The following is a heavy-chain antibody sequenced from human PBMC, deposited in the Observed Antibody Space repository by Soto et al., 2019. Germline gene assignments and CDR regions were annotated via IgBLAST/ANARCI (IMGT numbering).Heavy chain of an antibody. CDR3: ARQGCGGDFSYYYYGMDV. V-gene: IGHV4-39*01. J-gene: IGHJ6*02. CDR1: GGSISSSSYY. CDR2: IYYSGST. Sequence: PSETLSLTCTVSGGSISSSSYYWGWIRQPPGKGLEWIGSIYYSGSTYYNPSLKSRVTISVDTSKNQFSLKLSSVTAADTAVYYCARQGCGGDFSYYYYGMDVWGQGTTVTVSS. D-gene: IGHD2-21*02.